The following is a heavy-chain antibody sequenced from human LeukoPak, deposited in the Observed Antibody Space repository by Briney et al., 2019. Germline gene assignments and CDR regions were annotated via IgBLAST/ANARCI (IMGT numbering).Heavy chain of an antibody. CDR1: GYTFTGYY. CDR3: SREFGGAGKVFDY. Sequence: ASVKVSCKASGYTFTGYYMHWVRQAPGQGLEWMGWINPNSGGTDYAQKFQGRVTMTRDTSISTAYMELSSLTSDDTAVYFCSREFGGAGKVFDYWGQGTLVTVSS. CDR2: INPNSGGT. V-gene: IGHV1-2*02. J-gene: IGHJ4*02. D-gene: IGHD3-16*01.